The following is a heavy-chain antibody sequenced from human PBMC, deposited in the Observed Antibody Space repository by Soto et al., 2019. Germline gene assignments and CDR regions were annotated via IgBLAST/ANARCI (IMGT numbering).Heavy chain of an antibody. CDR1: GYSFTRYW. CDR3: ARHRDFNHFDY. Sequence: GESLKISCKGSGYSFTRYWISWVRQMPGKGLEWMGRIDPSDSYIKDSPAFQGHVTISTDKSIGTAYLQWSSLKASDTAMYYCARHRDFNHFDYWGPGTLVTVSS. J-gene: IGHJ4*02. V-gene: IGHV5-10-1*01. CDR2: IDPSDSYI.